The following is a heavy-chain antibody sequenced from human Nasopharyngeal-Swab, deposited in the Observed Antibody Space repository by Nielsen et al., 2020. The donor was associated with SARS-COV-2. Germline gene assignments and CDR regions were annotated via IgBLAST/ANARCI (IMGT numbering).Heavy chain of an antibody. CDR3: ARHGLSGTTIFGVVIPKNWFDP. J-gene: IGHJ5*02. D-gene: IGHD3-3*01. Sequence: RQAPGKGLEWIGSIYYSGSTYYNPSLKSRVTISVDTSKNQFSLKLSSVTAADTAVYYCARHGLSGTTIFGVVIPKNWFDPWGQGTLVTVSS. CDR2: IYYSGST. V-gene: IGHV4-39*01.